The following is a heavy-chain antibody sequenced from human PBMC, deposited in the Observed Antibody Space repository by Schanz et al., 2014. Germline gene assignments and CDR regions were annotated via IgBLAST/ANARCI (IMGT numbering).Heavy chain of an antibody. D-gene: IGHD2-15*01. Sequence: DVQLVDSGGGLVQPGGSLRLSCAASGFTVSNSYIHWVRQAPGKGLEWVSLVSASGGGPFYADSVKGRFTISRDNSRNTVYLQMSSLRAEDTAVYYCVKDDRGDVVVVAANYWGQGAQXIVSS. CDR1: GFTVSNSY. CDR3: VKDDRGDVVVVAANY. V-gene: IGHV3-23*04. CDR2: SASGGGP. J-gene: IGHJ4*02.